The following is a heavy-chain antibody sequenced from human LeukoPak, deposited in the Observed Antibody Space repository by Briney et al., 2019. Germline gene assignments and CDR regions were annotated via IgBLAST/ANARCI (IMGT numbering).Heavy chain of an antibody. CDR1: GGSISSDDYC. CDR2: IYYSGST. J-gene: IGHJ3*02. Sequence: SQTLSLTCSVSGGSISSDDYCWNWIRQHPGKGLEWIGYIYYSGSTYYNPSLKSRVALSVDTSKNQFSLKLSSLTAADTAVYYCAKSREEIRGLDAFDIWGQGTMVTVSS. CDR3: AKSREEIRGLDAFDI. D-gene: IGHD5-24*01. V-gene: IGHV4-31*03.